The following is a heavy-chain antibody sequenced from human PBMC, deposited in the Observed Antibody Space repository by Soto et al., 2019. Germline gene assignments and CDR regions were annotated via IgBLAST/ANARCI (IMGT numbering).Heavy chain of an antibody. CDR1: GYTFTSYA. V-gene: IGHV1-3*01. Sequence: ASVKVSCKASGYTFTSYAMHWVRQAPGQRLEWMGWINAGNGNTKYSQKFQGRVTITRDTSASTAYMGLSSLRSEDTAVYYRARDRPGVAARSTFDYWGQGTLVTVSS. J-gene: IGHJ4*02. D-gene: IGHD6-6*01. CDR2: INAGNGNT. CDR3: ARDRPGVAARSTFDY.